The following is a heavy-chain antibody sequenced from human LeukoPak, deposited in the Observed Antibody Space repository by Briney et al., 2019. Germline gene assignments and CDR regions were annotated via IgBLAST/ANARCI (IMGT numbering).Heavy chain of an antibody. CDR3: ARYYDSSGLDAFDI. CDR2: INPNSGGT. Sequence: ASVKVSCKASGYTFTGYYMHWVRQAPGQGLEWMGRINPNSGGTNYAQKFQGRVTMTRDTSISTAYMELSRLRSDDTAVYYCARYYDSSGLDAFDIWGQGTMVTVSP. V-gene: IGHV1-2*06. D-gene: IGHD3-22*01. J-gene: IGHJ3*02. CDR1: GYTFTGYY.